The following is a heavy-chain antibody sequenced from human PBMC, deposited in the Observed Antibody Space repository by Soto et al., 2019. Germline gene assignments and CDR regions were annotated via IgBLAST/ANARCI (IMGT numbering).Heavy chain of an antibody. CDR1: GSTFSSDA. V-gene: IGHV3-23*01. CDR2: ISGSGGST. D-gene: IGHD3-10*01. CDR3: AKWKSGSGSYFRNPYYYYGMDV. J-gene: IGHJ6*02. Sequence: GGALRLSCEDSGSTFSSDAMSWVRQARGKGLAWVLSISGSGGSTYYADSVKGRFTISRDNSKNTLYLQMNSLRAEDTAVYYCAKWKSGSGSYFRNPYYYYGMDVWGQGTTVTVSS.